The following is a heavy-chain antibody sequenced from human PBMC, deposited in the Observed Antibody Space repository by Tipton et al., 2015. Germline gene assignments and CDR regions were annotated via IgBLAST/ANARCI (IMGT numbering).Heavy chain of an antibody. D-gene: IGHD1-7*01. V-gene: IGHV3-23*01. J-gene: IGHJ4*02. CDR1: GFTFSTYA. CDR2: IDGSGGNI. Sequence: SLRLSCAASGFTFSTYAMAWVRQAPGEGLEWVSSIDGSGGNIDYADSVKGSFTISRDNSKNTYLQMNSLRAEDTAVYYCAEKERGNFPFVNWGRGTLVTVSS. CDR3: AEKERGNFPFVN.